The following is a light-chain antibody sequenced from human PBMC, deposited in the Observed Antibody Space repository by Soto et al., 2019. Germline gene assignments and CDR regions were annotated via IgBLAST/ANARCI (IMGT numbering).Light chain of an antibody. J-gene: IGKJ1*01. CDR1: QSISNY. CDR3: LQLYSPPPT. V-gene: IGKV1-39*01. Sequence: DIQMTQSPSSLSASVGDRVTITCRASQSISNYLNWYQQRPGKAPKLLIYAASSLQSGVPSRFSGSGSGTASPPTNSVLQFEVFEPFSCLQLYSPPPTFGQGTKVKLK. CDR2: AAS.